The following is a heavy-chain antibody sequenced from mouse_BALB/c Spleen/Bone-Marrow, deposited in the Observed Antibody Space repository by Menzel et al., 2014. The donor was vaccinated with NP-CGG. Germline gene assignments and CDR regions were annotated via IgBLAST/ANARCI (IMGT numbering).Heavy chain of an antibody. V-gene: IGHV14-3*02. D-gene: IGHD1-1*01. CDR1: GFNIKDTY. CDR2: IDPANGNT. CDR3: ASYYYGSSRFAY. Sequence: EVKLVESGAELVKPGASVKLSCTASGFNIKDTYMHWVKQRPEQSLEWIGRIDPANGNTKYDPKFQGKATITADTSSNTAYLQLSSQTSEDTAVYYCASYYYGSSRFAYWGQGPLVPVSA. J-gene: IGHJ3*01.